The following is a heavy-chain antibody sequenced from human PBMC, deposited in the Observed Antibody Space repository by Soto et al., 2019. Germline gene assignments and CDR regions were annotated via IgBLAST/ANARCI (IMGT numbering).Heavy chain of an antibody. V-gene: IGHV4-61*01. Sequence: TETLSLNCTVSGGSISSGNYYWSWIRQPPGKGLEWIGYIYYSGSTNYTPSLKSRVTIPVDTSKNQFSLKLSSVTAADTAVYYCARGRSGSYSYYYYGMDVWGQGTTVTVSS. D-gene: IGHD1-26*01. CDR1: GGSISSGNYY. CDR3: ARGRSGSYSYYYYGMDV. CDR2: IYYSGST. J-gene: IGHJ6*02.